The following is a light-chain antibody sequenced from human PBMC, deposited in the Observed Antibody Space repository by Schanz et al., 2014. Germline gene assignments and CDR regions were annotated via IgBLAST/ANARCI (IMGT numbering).Light chain of an antibody. CDR3: QQYGSSRWT. CDR1: QSVYRN. Sequence: EIVMTQSPATLSVSPGESATLSCRASQSVYRNLAWYQQKPGQAPNVLIYGASRRATGIPDRFSGSGSGTDFTLTISRLEPEDFAVYYCQQYGSSRWTFGQGTKVEVK. V-gene: IGKV3-20*01. J-gene: IGKJ1*01. CDR2: GAS.